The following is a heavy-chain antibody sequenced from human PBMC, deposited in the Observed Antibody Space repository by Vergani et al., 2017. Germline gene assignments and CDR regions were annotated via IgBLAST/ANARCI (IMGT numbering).Heavy chain of an antibody. V-gene: IGHV1-69*01. J-gene: IGHJ4*02. CDR3: ARDLGRYGSGSYYQTGFGY. D-gene: IGHD3-10*01. CDR1: GGTFSSYA. CDR2: IIPIFGTA. Sequence: QVQLVQSGAEVKKPGSSVQVSCKASGGTFSSYAISWVRQAPGQGLEWMGGIIPIFGTANYAQKFQGRVTITADESTSTAYMELSSLRSEDTAVYYCARDLGRYGSGSYYQTGFGYWGQGTLVTVSS.